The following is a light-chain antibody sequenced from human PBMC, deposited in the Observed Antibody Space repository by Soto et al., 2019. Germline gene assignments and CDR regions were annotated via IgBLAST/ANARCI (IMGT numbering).Light chain of an antibody. CDR2: GAS. Sequence: EVLMPQSPATLSVSPGERATLSCRASQSVNNDLAWYQHKPGQAPRLLIYGASTRATGSPARFSGSGSGTQFTLTISRLQSEDFAVYDCHHYSNWRTFGQGTNVESK. CDR1: QSVNND. J-gene: IGKJ1*01. V-gene: IGKV3-15*01. CDR3: HHYSNWRT.